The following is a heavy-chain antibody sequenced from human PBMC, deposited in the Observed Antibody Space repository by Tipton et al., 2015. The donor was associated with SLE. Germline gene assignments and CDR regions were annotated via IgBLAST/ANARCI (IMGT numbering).Heavy chain of an antibody. Sequence: GSLRLSCIGSGFTFGNHGMYWVRQAPGKGLEWLAFIQYDGGRDYHADSVKGRFSISRDNSKKTLYLQMDSLRPEDTAVYYCAKKGGVLEIDYWGQGTLVTVSS. J-gene: IGHJ4*02. V-gene: IGHV3-30*02. CDR1: GFTFGNHG. CDR3: AKKGGVLEIDY. CDR2: IQYDGGRD. D-gene: IGHD3-16*02.